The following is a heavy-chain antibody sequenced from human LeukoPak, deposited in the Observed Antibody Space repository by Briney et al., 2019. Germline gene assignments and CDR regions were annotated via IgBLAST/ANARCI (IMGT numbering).Heavy chain of an antibody. J-gene: IGHJ4*02. Sequence: SETLSLTCTVSGGSISTYYWSWIRQPPGKGLEWIGYIHYSGTTNYNPSLKNRVTISLDTSKNQFSLNLSSVTAADTAVYYCARMGGYSGYATQWGQGTLVTVSS. CDR1: GGSISTYY. D-gene: IGHD5-12*01. CDR3: ARMGGYSGYATQ. CDR2: IHYSGTT. V-gene: IGHV4-59*08.